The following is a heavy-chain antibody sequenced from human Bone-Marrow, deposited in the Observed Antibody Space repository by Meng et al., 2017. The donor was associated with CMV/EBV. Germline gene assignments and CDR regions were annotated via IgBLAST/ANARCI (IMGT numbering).Heavy chain of an antibody. D-gene: IGHD2-8*01. CDR1: GYSISSSNW. J-gene: IGHJ5*02. V-gene: IGHV4-28*03. Sequence: SGYSISSSNWWGWIRQPPGKGLEWIGYIYYSGSIYYNPSLKSRVTMSVDTSKNQFSLKLSSVTAVDTAVYYCAREGVYAILGSWFDPWGQGTLVTVSS. CDR2: IYYSGSI. CDR3: AREGVYAILGSWFDP.